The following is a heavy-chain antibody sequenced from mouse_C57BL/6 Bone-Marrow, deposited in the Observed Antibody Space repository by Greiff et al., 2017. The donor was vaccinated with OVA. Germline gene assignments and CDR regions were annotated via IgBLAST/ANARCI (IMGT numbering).Heavy chain of an antibody. V-gene: IGHV1-42*01. Sequence: EVKLVESGPELVKPGASVTISCKASGYSFTGYYMNWVKQSPEKSLEWIGEINPSTGGTTYNQKFKAKATLTVDKSSSTAYMQLKSLTSEDSAVYYCAREAQAAYYAMDYWGQGTSVTVSS. D-gene: IGHD3-2*02. CDR2: INPSTGGT. CDR1: GYSFTGYY. J-gene: IGHJ4*01. CDR3: AREAQAAYYAMDY.